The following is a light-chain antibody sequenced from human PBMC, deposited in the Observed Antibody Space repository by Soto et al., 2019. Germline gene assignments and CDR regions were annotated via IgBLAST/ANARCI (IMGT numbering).Light chain of an antibody. CDR3: SSSAGRSKRV. Sequence: QSVLTQPPSASGSPGQSVTIFCTGTSSDVGAYNYVSWYQQHPGKAPKLMAYEVSKRPSGVPDRFSGSKSGNRASLTVSGLQADDEADYYCSSSAGRSKRVFGGGTQLTVL. J-gene: IGLJ3*02. CDR2: EVS. CDR1: SSDVGAYNY. V-gene: IGLV2-8*01.